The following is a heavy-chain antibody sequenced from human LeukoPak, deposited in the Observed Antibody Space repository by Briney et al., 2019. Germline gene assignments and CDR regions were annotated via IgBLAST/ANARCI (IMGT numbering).Heavy chain of an antibody. CDR1: GGSISSSNYY. Sequence: PSQTLSLTCSVSGGSISSSNYYWSWIRQPAGKGLEWIGRIYTSGSTNYNPSLKSRVTISVDTSKNQFSLKLSSVTAADTAVYYCARGPPSGIQLWLIRSGAFQHWGQGTLVTVSS. CDR3: ARGPPSGIQLWLIRSGAFQH. V-gene: IGHV4-61*02. J-gene: IGHJ1*01. D-gene: IGHD5-18*01. CDR2: IYTSGST.